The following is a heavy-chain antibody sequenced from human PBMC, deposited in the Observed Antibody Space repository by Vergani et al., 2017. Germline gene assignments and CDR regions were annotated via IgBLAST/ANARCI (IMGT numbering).Heavy chain of an antibody. CDR3: ARHAIYCSGGSCYDRNNGMDV. D-gene: IGHD2-15*01. J-gene: IGHJ6*02. CDR1: GFTFSSYA. V-gene: IGHV3-23*01. CDR2: ISGSGGST. Sequence: EVQLLESGGGLVQPGGSLRLSCAASGFTFSSYAMSWVRQAPGKGLEWVSGISGSGGSTYYADPVKGRFTISRDNSKNTLYLQMNSLRAEDTAVYYCARHAIYCSGGSCYDRNNGMDVWGQGTTVTVSS.